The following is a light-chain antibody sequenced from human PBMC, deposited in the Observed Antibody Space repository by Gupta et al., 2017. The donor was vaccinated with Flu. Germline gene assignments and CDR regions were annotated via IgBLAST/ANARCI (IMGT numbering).Light chain of an antibody. CDR2: QDS. Sequence: SYELTQPPSVSVSPGQTASITCSGDKLGDKYACWYQQKPGQSPVLVIYQDSKRPSGIPERFSGCKSGNTATLTISGTQAMDEADYYCQAWDSKGVFGGGTKLTVL. CDR3: QAWDSKGV. J-gene: IGLJ2*01. CDR1: KLGDKY. V-gene: IGLV3-1*01.